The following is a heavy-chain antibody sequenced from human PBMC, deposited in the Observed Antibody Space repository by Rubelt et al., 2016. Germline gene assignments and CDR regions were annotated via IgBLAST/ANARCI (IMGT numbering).Heavy chain of an antibody. V-gene: IGHV4-34*01. CDR3: ARTPFIRRGMDV. D-gene: IGHD3-10*01. J-gene: IGHJ6*02. CDR1: GGSFSGYY. CDR2: INHSGST. Sequence: QVQLQQWGAGLLKPSETLSLTCAVYGGSFSGYYWSWIRQPPGKGLEWIGEINHSGSTNYNPSLKSRVTRSVDTSKNQFSLKLSSGTAADTAVYYCARTPFIRRGMDVWGQGTTVTVSS.